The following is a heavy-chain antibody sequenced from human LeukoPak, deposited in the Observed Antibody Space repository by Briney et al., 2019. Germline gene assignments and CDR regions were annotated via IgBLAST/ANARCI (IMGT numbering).Heavy chain of an antibody. CDR1: GGSFSGYY. V-gene: IGHV4-59*01. Sequence: SETLSLTCAVYGGSFSGYYWSWIRQLPGKGLEWIGYIYYSGSTNYNPSLKSRVTISVDTSKNQFSLKLSSVTAADTAVYYCARDLAVAPYAFDIWGQGTMVTVSS. D-gene: IGHD6-19*01. CDR3: ARDLAVAPYAFDI. J-gene: IGHJ3*02. CDR2: IYYSGST.